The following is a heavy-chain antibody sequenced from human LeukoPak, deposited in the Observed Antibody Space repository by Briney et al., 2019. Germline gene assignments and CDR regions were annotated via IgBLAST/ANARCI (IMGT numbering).Heavy chain of an antibody. J-gene: IGHJ4*02. CDR2: FSSSGNYI. Sequence: GGSLRLSCEASGFTFSSYAMNWVRQAPGKGLEWVSSFSSSGNYIYYADSVKGRFTISRDNAKNSLYLQMNSLRAEDTAVYYCARDMEMARWLQQHRTFDYWGQGTLVTVSS. CDR3: ARDMEMARWLQQHRTFDY. V-gene: IGHV3-21*01. CDR1: GFTFSSYA. D-gene: IGHD5-24*01.